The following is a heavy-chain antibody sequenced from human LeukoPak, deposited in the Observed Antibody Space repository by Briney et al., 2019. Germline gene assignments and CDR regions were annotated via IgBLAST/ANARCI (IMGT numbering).Heavy chain of an antibody. CDR2: ISGSGGST. CDR1: GFTFSSYA. V-gene: IGHV3-23*01. Sequence: PGGSLRLSCAASGFTFSSYAMSWVRQAPGKGLEWVSAISGSGGSTYYADSVKGRFTISRDASKNTLYRQMNSLRAEDTAVYYCAKGRYSGSYYNWFDPWGQGTLVTVSS. D-gene: IGHD1-26*01. J-gene: IGHJ5*02. CDR3: AKGRYSGSYYNWFDP.